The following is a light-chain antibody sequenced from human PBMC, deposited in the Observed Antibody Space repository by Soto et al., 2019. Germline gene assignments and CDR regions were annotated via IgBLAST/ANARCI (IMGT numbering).Light chain of an antibody. CDR2: EVS. Sequence: QSALTQPASVSGSPGQSITISCTGTSSDVGAYNYVSWYQQHPGKAPKLMIYEVSNRPSGVSNRFSGSKSGNTASLTISGLQDEDEGDYYCSSYTTGSTGVFGGGTKVTVL. V-gene: IGLV2-14*01. CDR3: SSYTTGSTGV. J-gene: IGLJ3*02. CDR1: SSDVGAYNY.